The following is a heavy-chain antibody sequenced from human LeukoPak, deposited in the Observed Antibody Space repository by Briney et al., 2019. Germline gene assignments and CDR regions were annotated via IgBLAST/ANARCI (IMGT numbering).Heavy chain of an antibody. CDR1: GFTSSINA. V-gene: IGHV3-23*01. Sequence: GGSLRLSCAASGFTSSINAMTWVRRAPGKGLEWVAAFSATDGSAQYAESVKGSFTVSRDNSKNTLYLQMNRMRAEDTAVYYCAKARIEALGTGAFDVWGQGTMVTVSS. CDR2: FSATDGSA. D-gene: IGHD6-13*01. CDR3: AKARIEALGTGAFDV. J-gene: IGHJ3*01.